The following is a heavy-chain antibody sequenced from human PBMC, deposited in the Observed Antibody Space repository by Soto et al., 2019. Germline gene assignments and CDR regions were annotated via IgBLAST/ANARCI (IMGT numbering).Heavy chain of an antibody. D-gene: IGHD2-15*01. CDR3: ARPSRNDSSSTDMDV. V-gene: IGHV3-23*01. CDR2: ISGSGGST. CDR1: GFTFVSYA. J-gene: IGHJ6*01. Sequence: GGSLRLSWVGSGFTFVSYAMSWVRQAPGKGLEWASGISGSGGSTYYADSVKGRFTISRDNSKNTLFLQMNSLRAEDTAVNYCARPSRNDSSSTDMDVSGQGNAVPVSS.